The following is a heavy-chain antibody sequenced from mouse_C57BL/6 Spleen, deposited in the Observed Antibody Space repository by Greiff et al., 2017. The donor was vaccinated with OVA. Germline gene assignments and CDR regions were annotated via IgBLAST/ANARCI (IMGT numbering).Heavy chain of an antibody. D-gene: IGHD1-1*01. CDR3: ARRAGRSDAMDY. J-gene: IGHJ4*01. CDR2: IDPSDSET. Sequence: VQLQQPGAELVRPGSSVTLSCKASGYTFTSYWMHWVKQRPIQGLEWIGNIDPSDSETHYNQKFKDKATLTVDKSSSTAYMQLSSLTSEDSAVYYCARRAGRSDAMDYWGQGTSVTVSS. CDR1: GYTFTSYW. V-gene: IGHV1-52*01.